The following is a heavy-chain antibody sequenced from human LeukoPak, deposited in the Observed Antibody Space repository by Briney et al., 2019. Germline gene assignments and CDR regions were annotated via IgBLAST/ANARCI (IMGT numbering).Heavy chain of an antibody. J-gene: IGHJ4*02. Sequence: GGSLRLSCAASGFSVSSNYMSWVRQAPGKGLEWVSAISGSGGSTYYADSVKGRFTISRDNSKNTLYLQMNSLRAEDTAVYYCAKAVAAPGWGQGTLVTVSS. CDR3: AKAVAAPG. V-gene: IGHV3-23*01. CDR1: GFSVSSNY. D-gene: IGHD6-13*01. CDR2: ISGSGGST.